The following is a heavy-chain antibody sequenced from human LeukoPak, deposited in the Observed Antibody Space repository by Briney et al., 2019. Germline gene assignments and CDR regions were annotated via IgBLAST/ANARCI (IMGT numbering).Heavy chain of an antibody. D-gene: IGHD5-24*01. Sequence: PRGSLRLSCAASGFTFSAYNMIWVRQAPGKGLEWLSYISGSSSAIYYADSVQGRFTISRDNAKNSLSLQMSSLRVEDTAVYYCVRDRTLGVRDGFILAWGQGTLVTVSS. CDR1: GFTFSAYN. V-gene: IGHV3-48*01. CDR2: ISGSSSAI. J-gene: IGHJ5*02. CDR3: VRDRTLGVRDGFILA.